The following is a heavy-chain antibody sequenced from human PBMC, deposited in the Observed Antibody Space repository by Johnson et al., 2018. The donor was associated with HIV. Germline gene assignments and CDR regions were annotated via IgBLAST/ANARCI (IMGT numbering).Heavy chain of an antibody. CDR2: IYSGGST. J-gene: IGHJ3*02. Sequence: MQLVESGGGLIQPGGSLRLSCAASGFTVSSTYMSWVRQAPGKGLEWVSAIYSGGSTYYADSVKGRLTISRDNSKNTLYLQMNSLRAGDTAVYYCARAVGVWGDQLGFDIWGQGTMVTVSS. D-gene: IGHD3-16*01. CDR3: ARAVGVWGDQLGFDI. V-gene: IGHV3-53*01. CDR1: GFTVSSTY.